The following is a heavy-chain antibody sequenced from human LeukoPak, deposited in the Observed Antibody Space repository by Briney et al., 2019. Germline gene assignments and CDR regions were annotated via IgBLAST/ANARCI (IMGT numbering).Heavy chain of an antibody. J-gene: IGHJ5*02. CDR3: AKDPRYDFWSGYSNWFDP. V-gene: IGHV3-23*01. Sequence: GGSLRLSCAASGFTFSSYWMSWVRQAPGKGLEWVSAISGSGGSTYYADSVKGRFTISRDNSKNTLYLQMNSLRAEDTAVYYCAKDPRYDFWSGYSNWFDPWGQGTLVTVSS. CDR1: GFTFSSYW. CDR2: ISGSGGST. D-gene: IGHD3-3*01.